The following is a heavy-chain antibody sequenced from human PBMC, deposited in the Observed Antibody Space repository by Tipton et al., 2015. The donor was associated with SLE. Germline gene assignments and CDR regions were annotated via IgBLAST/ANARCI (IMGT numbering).Heavy chain of an antibody. CDR1: GGSISSYY. Sequence: TLSLTCTVSGGSISSYYWSWIRQPPGKGLEWIGEINHSGSTNYNPSLKSRVTISVDTSKNQFSLKLSSVTAADTAVYYCATLAAAGDFDLWGRGTLVTVSS. CDR2: INHSGST. D-gene: IGHD6-13*01. J-gene: IGHJ2*01. CDR3: ATLAAAGDFDL. V-gene: IGHV4-34*01.